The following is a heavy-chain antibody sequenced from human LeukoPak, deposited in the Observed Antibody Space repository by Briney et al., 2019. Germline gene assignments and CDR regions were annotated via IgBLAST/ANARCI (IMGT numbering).Heavy chain of an antibody. CDR1: GFTVSSNS. V-gene: IGHV4-59*02. D-gene: IGHD5-18*01. CDR3: ARTTEGGYTYGYFYYYYMDV. J-gene: IGHJ6*03. Sequence: GSLRLSCTVSGFTVSSNSMSWIRQPPGKGLEWIGYIHYSGSTNYNPSLKSRVTISVDTSKNQFSLKLSSVTAADTAVYYCARTTEGGYTYGYFYYYYMDVWGKGTTVTISS. CDR2: IHYSGST.